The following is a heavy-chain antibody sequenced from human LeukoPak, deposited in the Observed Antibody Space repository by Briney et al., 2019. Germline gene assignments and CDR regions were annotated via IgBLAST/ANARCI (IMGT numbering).Heavy chain of an antibody. CDR3: ARVLRAAAGFDAFDI. Sequence: SETLSLTCTVSGGSISSYYWSWIRQPPGKGLEWIGYIYYTGSTNYNPSLKSRVTISIDTSKNQFSLKLSSVTAADTAVYYCARVLRAAAGFDAFDIWGQGTMVTVSS. J-gene: IGHJ3*02. D-gene: IGHD6-13*01. CDR1: GGSISSYY. CDR2: IYYTGST. V-gene: IGHV4-59*12.